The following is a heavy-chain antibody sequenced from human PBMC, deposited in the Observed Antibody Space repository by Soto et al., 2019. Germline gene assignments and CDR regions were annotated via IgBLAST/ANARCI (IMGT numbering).Heavy chain of an antibody. D-gene: IGHD3-9*01. V-gene: IGHV1-18*01. J-gene: IGHJ6*03. CDR1: GYTFTSYG. CDR2: ISAYNGNT. Sequence: QVPLVQSGAEVKKPGASVKVSCQASGYTFTSYGISWVRQAPGQGLEWMGWISAYNGNTNYAQKLQGRVTMTTDTSTSTAYMELRSLRSDDTAVYYCARTRLRYFDWPPQSPPYYYYYMDVWGKGTTVTVSS. CDR3: ARTRLRYFDWPPQSPPYYYYYMDV.